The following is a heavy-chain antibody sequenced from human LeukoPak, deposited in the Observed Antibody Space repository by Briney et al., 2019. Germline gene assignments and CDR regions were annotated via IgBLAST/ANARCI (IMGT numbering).Heavy chain of an antibody. CDR1: GFTFSDYY. Sequence: GGSLRLSCAASGFTFSDYYMSWIRQAPGKGLEWVSYISSSGSTIYYADSVKGRFTISRDNAKNSLYLPMNSLRAEDTAVYYCARAQPRWFGESTYYFDYWGQGTLVTVSS. CDR2: ISSSGSTI. CDR3: ARAQPRWFGESTYYFDY. J-gene: IGHJ4*02. D-gene: IGHD3-10*01. V-gene: IGHV3-11*04.